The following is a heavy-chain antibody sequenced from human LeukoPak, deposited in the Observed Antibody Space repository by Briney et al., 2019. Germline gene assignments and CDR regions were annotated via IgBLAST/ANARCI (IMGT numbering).Heavy chain of an antibody. CDR2: IYYSGST. CDR3: ARDLSYTSSWYGGRFDP. CDR1: GGSISSSSYY. Sequence: PSETLSLTCTVSGGSISSSSYYWGWIRQPPWKGLEWIGSIYYSGSTYYNPSLKSRVTISVDTSKNQFSLKLSSVTAADTAVYYCARDLSYTSSWYGGRFDPWGQGTLVTVSS. D-gene: IGHD6-13*01. V-gene: IGHV4-39*07. J-gene: IGHJ5*02.